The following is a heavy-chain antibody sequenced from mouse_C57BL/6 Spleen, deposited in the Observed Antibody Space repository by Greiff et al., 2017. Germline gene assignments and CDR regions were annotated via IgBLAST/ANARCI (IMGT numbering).Heavy chain of an antibody. CDR3: ARMVTTPYYAMDD. J-gene: IGHJ4*01. CDR2: IDPEDGET. Sequence: EVQLQQSGAELVKPGASVKLSCTASGFNIKDYYMHWVKQRTEQGLEWIGRIDPEDGETKYAPNFQGKATITADTTSNTAYRQLSSLTSEDTAFYYGARMVTTPYYAMDDRGQVTSVTVST. D-gene: IGHD2-3*01. CDR1: GFNIKDYY. V-gene: IGHV14-2*01.